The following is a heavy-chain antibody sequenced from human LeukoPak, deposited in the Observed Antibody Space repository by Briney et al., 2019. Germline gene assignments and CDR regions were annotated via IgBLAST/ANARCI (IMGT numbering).Heavy chain of an antibody. V-gene: IGHV4-4*09. Sequence: SETLSVTCPTSGLPISRFFWNWVRQPPGKGLEWIGNIYDGVPTFFNPSLKSRVTISVDTSKGQFSLQLASVTAADTAVYYCVQTTGWPGFDYWGQGILVTVSS. CDR3: VQTTGWPGFDY. J-gene: IGHJ4*02. CDR2: IYDGVPT. D-gene: IGHD1-14*01. CDR1: GLPISRFF.